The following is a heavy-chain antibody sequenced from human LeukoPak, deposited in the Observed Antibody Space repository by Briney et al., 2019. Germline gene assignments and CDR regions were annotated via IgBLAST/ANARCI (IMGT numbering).Heavy chain of an antibody. CDR1: GFTFDDYT. V-gene: IGHV3-43*01. J-gene: IGHJ4*02. CDR3: AKDIGLSGWSGPDY. CDR2: ISWDGGST. Sequence: GGSLRLSCAASGFTFDDYTMHWVRQAPGKGLEWVSLISWDGGSTYYADSVKGRFTISRDNSKNSLYLQMNSLRTEDTALYYCAKDIGLSGWSGPDYWGQGTLVTVSS. D-gene: IGHD6-19*01.